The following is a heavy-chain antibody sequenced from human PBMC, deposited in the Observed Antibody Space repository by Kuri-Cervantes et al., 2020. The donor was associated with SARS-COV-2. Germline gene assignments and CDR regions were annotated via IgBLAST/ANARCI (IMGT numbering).Heavy chain of an antibody. CDR1: GFLFSASA. Sequence: GGSLRLSCEVSGFLFSASAIHWVHQGSGKGLEWVGRVRGKANNYATAYAASVKGRFTISRDDSKNMAYLQMNSLKTEDTAVYYCTTLMDYWGQGALVTVSS. CDR3: TTLMDY. V-gene: IGHV3-73*01. D-gene: IGHD2-8*01. J-gene: IGHJ4*02. CDR2: VRGKANNYAT.